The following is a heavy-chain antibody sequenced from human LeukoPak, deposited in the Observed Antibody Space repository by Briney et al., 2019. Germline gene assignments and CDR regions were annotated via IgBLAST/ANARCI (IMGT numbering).Heavy chain of an antibody. Sequence: SETLSLTCAVSGGSISSGGYSWSWIRQPPGKGLEWIGYIYHSGSTYYNPSLKSRVTISVDRSKNQFSLKLSSVTAADTAVYYCAREADYYGSGSYGWFDPWGQGTLVTVSS. J-gene: IGHJ5*02. V-gene: IGHV4-30-2*01. CDR3: AREADYYGSGSYGWFDP. D-gene: IGHD3-10*01. CDR1: GGSISSGGYS. CDR2: IYHSGST.